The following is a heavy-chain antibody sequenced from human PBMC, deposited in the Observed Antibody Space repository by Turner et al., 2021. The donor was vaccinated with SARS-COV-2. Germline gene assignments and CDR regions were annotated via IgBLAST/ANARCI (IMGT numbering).Heavy chain of an antibody. J-gene: IGHJ4*02. CDR3: AKQQGLYSNPMYYFDY. V-gene: IGHV3-13*01. CDR2: IGRGGDT. Sequence: EEQLVESGGGLVQPGGSLRLSCAASGFTFSSSDMHWVRQPRGKGLEWVSAIGRGGDTYYPGSVEGRFTISRDNSKNTLYLQMNSLRAEDTAVYYCAKQQGLYSNPMYYFDYWGQGTLVTVSS. CDR1: GFTFSSSD. D-gene: IGHD4-4*01.